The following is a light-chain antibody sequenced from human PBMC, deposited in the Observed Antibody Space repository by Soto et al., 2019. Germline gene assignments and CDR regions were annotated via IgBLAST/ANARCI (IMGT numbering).Light chain of an antibody. Sequence: DIQMTQSPSSLSASVGDRVSITCRASQDIGKSLAWYQHRPGKVTKLLIFAASNWQSGVPYRFSGSRSGTDFTLTVSSLQPEDAATYYCQKYNSAPWTFGPGTKVEI. CDR3: QKYNSAPWT. V-gene: IGKV1-27*01. J-gene: IGKJ1*01. CDR2: AAS. CDR1: QDIGKS.